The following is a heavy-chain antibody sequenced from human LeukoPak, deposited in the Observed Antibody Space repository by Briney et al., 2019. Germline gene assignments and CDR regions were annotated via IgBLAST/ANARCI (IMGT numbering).Heavy chain of an antibody. J-gene: IGHJ5*02. D-gene: IGHD6-13*01. V-gene: IGHV3-7*04. CDR1: GFIFSRYW. CDR3: ARPPYSSSWDPGWFDP. CDR2: IKPDGSEK. Sequence: GGSLRLSCAASGFIFSRYWMTWVRQAPGKGLEWVANIKPDGSEKKYVDSVKGRFTISRDNAKNSLYLQMSSLRAEDTAVYYCARPPYSSSWDPGWFDPWGQGTLITVSS.